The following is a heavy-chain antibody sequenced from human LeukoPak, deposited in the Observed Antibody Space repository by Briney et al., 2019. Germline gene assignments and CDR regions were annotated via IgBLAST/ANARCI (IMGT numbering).Heavy chain of an antibody. CDR2: ISGSSGST. V-gene: IGHV3-23*01. J-gene: IGHJ6*02. CDR3: AKAARWGYCSGGSCYYYYYGMDV. Sequence: GGSLRLSCAASGFTFSSYAMSWVRQAPGKGLEWVSAISGSSGSTYYADSVKGRFTISRDNSKNTLYLQMNSLRAEDTAVYYCAKAARWGYCSGGSCYYYYYGMDVWGQGTTVTVSS. CDR1: GFTFSSYA. D-gene: IGHD2-15*01.